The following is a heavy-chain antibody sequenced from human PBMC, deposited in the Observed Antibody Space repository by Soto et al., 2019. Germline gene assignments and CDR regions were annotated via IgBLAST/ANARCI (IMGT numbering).Heavy chain of an antibody. J-gene: IGHJ4*02. V-gene: IGHV5-51*01. CDR1: GYSFTSYW. CDR2: IYPGDSDT. D-gene: IGHD2-2*01. CDR3: ARQKLGGYQLPSSFDY. Sequence: PGESLKISCKGSGYSFTSYWIGWVRQMPGKGLEWMGIIYPGDSDTRYSPSFQGQVTISADKSISTAYLQWSSLKASDTAMYYCARQKLGGYQLPSSFDYWRQGTLVTVSS.